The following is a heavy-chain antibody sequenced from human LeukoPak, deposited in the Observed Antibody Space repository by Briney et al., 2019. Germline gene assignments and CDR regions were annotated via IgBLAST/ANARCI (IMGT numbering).Heavy chain of an antibody. CDR3: ARLGAGPTYYDFWSAYSSLYFDY. D-gene: IGHD3-3*01. Sequence: SETLSLTCIVSGGSTSGGNYYWGWIRRPPGKGLEWIGGISSSGNTYYNPSLKSRITISVDTSKNHFSLKLSSVTAADTAVYYCARLGAGPTYYDFWSAYSSLYFDYWGQGTLVTVSS. CDR2: ISSSGNT. J-gene: IGHJ4*02. CDR1: GGSTSGGNYY. V-gene: IGHV4-39*02.